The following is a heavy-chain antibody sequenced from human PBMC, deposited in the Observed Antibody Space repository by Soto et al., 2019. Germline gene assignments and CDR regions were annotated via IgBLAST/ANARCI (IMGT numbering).Heavy chain of an antibody. D-gene: IGHD3-22*01. CDR2: IYYSGST. J-gene: IGHJ4*02. CDR3: ARVDDSSGYYSVDY. V-gene: IGHV4-59*01. CDR1: GGSISSYY. Sequence: QVQLQESGPGLVKPSETLSLTCTVSGGSISSYYWSWIRQPPGKGLEWIGYIYYSGSTNYNPSLKSRVPISVDTSKNQFSLKLSSVTAADTAVYYCARVDDSSGYYSVDYWGQGTLGTVSS.